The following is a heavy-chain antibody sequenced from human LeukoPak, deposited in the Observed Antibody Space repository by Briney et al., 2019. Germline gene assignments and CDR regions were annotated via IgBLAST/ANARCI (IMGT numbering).Heavy chain of an antibody. D-gene: IGHD6-19*01. J-gene: IGHJ4*02. Sequence: PSETLSLTCTVSGGSISSYYWSWIRQPPGKGLEWIGYIYYSGSTNYNPSLKSRVTISVDTSKNQFSLKLSSVTAADTAVYYCARAYSSGWYGFFYFDYWGQGTLVTVSS. CDR2: IYYSGST. V-gene: IGHV4-59*01. CDR1: GGSISSYY. CDR3: ARAYSSGWYGFFYFDY.